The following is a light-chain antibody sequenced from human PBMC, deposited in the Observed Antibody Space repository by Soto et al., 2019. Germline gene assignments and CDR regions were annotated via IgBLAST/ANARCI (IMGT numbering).Light chain of an antibody. CDR1: QDIKTY. J-gene: IGKJ3*01. CDR2: GTF. Sequence: IQLTQSPSSLSASVGDRVSITCRASQDIKTYLAWYQQKQGKAPKLLISGTFTLQSGVPSRFNGSGSGTEFTLPISRLQPEDFATYYCQHLNHYPPFTFGPGTKVDLE. CDR3: QHLNHYPPFT. V-gene: IGKV1-9*01.